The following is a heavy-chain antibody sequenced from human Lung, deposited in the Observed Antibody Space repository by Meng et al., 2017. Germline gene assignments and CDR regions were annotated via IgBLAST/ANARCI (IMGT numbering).Heavy chain of an antibody. CDR1: GGSFSDYY. J-gene: IGHJ4*02. V-gene: IGHV4-34*01. Sequence: VQLTALGAGLLKPSATLALTCVVSGGSFSDYYWSWIRQPPGKELEWIGEINHSGSTNYNPSLESRATISVDTSQNNLSLKLSSVTAADSAVYYCARGPTTMAHDFDYWGQGTLVTVSS. D-gene: IGHD4-11*01. CDR3: ARGPTTMAHDFDY. CDR2: INHSGST.